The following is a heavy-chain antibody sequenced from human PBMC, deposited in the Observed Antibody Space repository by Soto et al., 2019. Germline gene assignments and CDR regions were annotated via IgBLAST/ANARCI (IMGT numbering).Heavy chain of an antibody. V-gene: IGHV1-69*13. J-gene: IGHJ4*02. CDR1: GGTFSSYA. D-gene: IGHD5-12*01. CDR2: IIPILGTA. Sequence: SVKVSCKASGGTFSSYAISWVRQAPGQGLEWMGGIIPILGTANYAQKFQGRVTITADESTSTAYMELSSLRSEDTAVYYCARETLEDEMATIRIDYWGQGTLVTVSS. CDR3: ARETLEDEMATIRIDY.